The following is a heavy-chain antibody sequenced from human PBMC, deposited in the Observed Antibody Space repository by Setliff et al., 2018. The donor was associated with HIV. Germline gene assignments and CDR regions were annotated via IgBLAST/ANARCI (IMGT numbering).Heavy chain of an antibody. CDR1: GFTFSSYS. Sequence: PGGSLRLSCAASGFTFSSYSMSWIRQAPGKGLEWVSFISSSGSTIFYADSVKGRFTISRDNAKNSLSLQMNSLRAEDTAVYYCATSWRDGYPGDYWGQGTLVTVSS. CDR2: ISSSGSTI. V-gene: IGHV3-48*04. CDR3: ATSWRDGYPGDY. D-gene: IGHD5-12*01. J-gene: IGHJ4*02.